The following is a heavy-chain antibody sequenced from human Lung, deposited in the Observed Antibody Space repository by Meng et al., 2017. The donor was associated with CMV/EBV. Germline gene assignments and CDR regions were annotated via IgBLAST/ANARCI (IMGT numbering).Heavy chain of an antibody. CDR3: AREAGRDGYATPKFDY. CDR2: IYYTGST. D-gene: IGHD5-24*01. Sequence: QVQRQESGPGPVKPPRTLSLTCTVSGGAIGRGWYYWSWSRQPPGKGLEWIGYIYYTGSTFYNPSLKSRVTISVDTSKNQFSLKLIPATAADTAVYYCAREAGRDGYATPKFDYWGQGTLVTVSS. CDR1: GGAIGRGWYY. J-gene: IGHJ4*02. V-gene: IGHV4-31*03.